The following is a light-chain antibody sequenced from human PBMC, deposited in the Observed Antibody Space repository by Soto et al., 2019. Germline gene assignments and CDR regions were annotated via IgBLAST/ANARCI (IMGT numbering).Light chain of an antibody. CDR1: QYINTR. V-gene: IGKV3-11*01. Sequence: EIVLTQSPATLSSFPGDRVTLSCRASQYINTRLAWYQHRPGQAPRLLIYQTSIRDAGIPARFSASGSGTDFTLTISDVQPEDFALYYCHQRQSWPRTFGQGTKVDIK. CDR2: QTS. CDR3: HQRQSWPRT. J-gene: IGKJ1*01.